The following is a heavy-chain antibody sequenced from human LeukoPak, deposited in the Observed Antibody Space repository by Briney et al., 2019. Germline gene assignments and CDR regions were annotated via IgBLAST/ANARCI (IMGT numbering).Heavy chain of an antibody. CDR2: FHNSGTS. Sequence: SETLSLTCTVSGASISNHYWTWIRQPPGKGLEWIGYFHNSGTSTYNPSLKSRVTISADTSKNQFSLKLNSLTTADTAVYYCTRGAGWLIDYWGQGILVTVFS. D-gene: IGHD3-16*01. J-gene: IGHJ4*02. CDR3: TRGAGWLIDY. V-gene: IGHV4-59*11. CDR1: GASISNHY.